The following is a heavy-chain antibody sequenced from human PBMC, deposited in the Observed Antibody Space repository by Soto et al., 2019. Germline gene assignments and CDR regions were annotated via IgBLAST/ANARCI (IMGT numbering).Heavy chain of an antibody. V-gene: IGHV3-30*18. CDR2: ISYDGSNK. D-gene: IGHD2-15*01. Sequence: GSLRLSCAASGFTFSSYGMHWVRQAPGKGLEWVAVISYDGSNKYYADSVKGRFTISRDNSKNTLYLQMNSLRAEDTAVYYCANGYSFDYWGQGTLVTVSS. CDR1: GFTFSSYG. J-gene: IGHJ4*02. CDR3: ANGYSFDY.